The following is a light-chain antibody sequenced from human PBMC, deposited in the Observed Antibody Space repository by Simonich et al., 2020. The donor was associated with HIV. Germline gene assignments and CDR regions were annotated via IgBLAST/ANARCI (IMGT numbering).Light chain of an antibody. J-gene: IGLJ2*01. Sequence: QSALTQPASVSGSPGQSIPISCPGTTSDVGSFNLFSGYQQHPGKGHKPMIYEFTKRPSGVSNRFSGSKSGNTASLTIAGLQAEDGADYYCCSYAGSTHVVFGGGTKLTVL. V-gene: IGLV2-23*02. CDR2: EFT. CDR1: TSDVGSFNL. CDR3: CSYAGSTHVV.